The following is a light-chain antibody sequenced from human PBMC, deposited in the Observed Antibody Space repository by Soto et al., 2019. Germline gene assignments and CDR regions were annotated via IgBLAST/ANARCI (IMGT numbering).Light chain of an antibody. V-gene: IGKV3-11*01. Sequence: EIVLTQSPATLSLSPGEKATLSCRASQSVSNYLAWYQQKPGQAPRLLIYDASTRATGIPARFSGSGSGTDFTLTISSLEPGDFAVYYCQQRSNWPPLTFGGGTKVDIK. J-gene: IGKJ4*01. CDR2: DAS. CDR1: QSVSNY. CDR3: QQRSNWPPLT.